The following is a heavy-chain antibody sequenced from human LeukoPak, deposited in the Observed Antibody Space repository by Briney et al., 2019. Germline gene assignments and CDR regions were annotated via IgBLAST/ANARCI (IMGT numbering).Heavy chain of an antibody. CDR2: ISAYNGNT. CDR1: GYTFTTYG. CDR3: ARDPIAARPGWFDP. Sequence: ASEKVSCKASGYTFTTYGINWVRQAPGQGLEWMGWISAYNGNTNYAQNLQGRVTLTTDTSASTAYMELRSLRSDDTAVYYCARDPIAARPGWFDPWGQGTLVIVSS. V-gene: IGHV1-18*01. J-gene: IGHJ5*02. D-gene: IGHD6-6*01.